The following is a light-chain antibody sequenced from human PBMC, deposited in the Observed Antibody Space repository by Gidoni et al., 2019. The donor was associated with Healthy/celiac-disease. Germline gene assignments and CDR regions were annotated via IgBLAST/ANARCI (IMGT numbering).Light chain of an antibody. V-gene: IGLV3-25*03. CDR3: QSADSSGTPWV. CDR2: KDS. CDR1: ALPKQY. J-gene: IGLJ3*02. Sequence: SYELTQPPAASASPGQTARITCSGDALPKQYAYWYQQKPGQAPVLVIYKDSERPSGIPERFSGSSSGTTVTLTISGVQAEDEADYYCQSADSSGTPWVFGGGTKLTVL.